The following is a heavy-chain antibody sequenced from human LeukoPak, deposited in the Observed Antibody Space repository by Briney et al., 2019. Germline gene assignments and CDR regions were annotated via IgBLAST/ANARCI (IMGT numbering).Heavy chain of an antibody. Sequence: SVKVSCKASGGTFSSYAISWVRQAPGQGLEWMGGIIPIFGTANYAQKFQGRVTITADESTSTAYMELRSLRSDDTAVYYCARDQYYDSKGWFDPWGQGTLVTVSS. CDR3: ARDQYYDSKGWFDP. CDR2: IIPIFGTA. V-gene: IGHV1-69*13. D-gene: IGHD3-22*01. CDR1: GGTFSSYA. J-gene: IGHJ5*02.